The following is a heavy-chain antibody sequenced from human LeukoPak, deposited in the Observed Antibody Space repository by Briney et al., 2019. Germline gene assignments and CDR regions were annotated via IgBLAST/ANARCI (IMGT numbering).Heavy chain of an antibody. D-gene: IGHD4-17*01. J-gene: IGHJ6*02. CDR3: ARDSVIDYGDYGGSAYGMDV. Sequence: SQTLSLTCTVSRGSISSGDHYWTWIRQPPGKGLEWIGHIYYSGSTNYKPSLKSRVTISINTSKNHFSLKLSSVTAADTAVYYCARDSVIDYGDYGGSAYGMDVWGQGTTVTVSS. CDR1: RGSISSGDHY. V-gene: IGHV4-30-4*01. CDR2: IYYSGST.